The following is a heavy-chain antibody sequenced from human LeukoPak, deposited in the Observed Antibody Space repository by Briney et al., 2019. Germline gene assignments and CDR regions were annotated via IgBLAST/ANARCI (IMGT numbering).Heavy chain of an antibody. J-gene: IGHJ6*02. V-gene: IGHV3-30*18. Sequence: PGGSLRLSCAASGFTFSSYGMHWVRRAPGKGLEWVAVISYDGSNKYYADSVKGRFTISRDNSKNTLYLQMNSLRAEDTAVYYCAKGGSLSVVTPAYGMDVWGQGTTVTVSS. D-gene: IGHD4-23*01. CDR2: ISYDGSNK. CDR1: GFTFSSYG. CDR3: AKGGSLSVVTPAYGMDV.